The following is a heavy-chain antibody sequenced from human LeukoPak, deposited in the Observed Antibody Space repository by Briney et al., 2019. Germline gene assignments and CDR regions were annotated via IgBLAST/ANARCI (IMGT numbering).Heavy chain of an antibody. CDR1: GFKFSSYS. J-gene: IGHJ4*02. CDR2: ISSSSSYI. CDR3: AVTTVGFALDY. V-gene: IGHV3-21*01. Sequence: GGSLRLSCAASGFKFSSYSMKWVRQAPGKGLEWVSFISSSSSYIYYADSVKGRFTISRDNAKNSLYLQMNSLRAEDTAVYYCAVTTVGFALDYWGQGTLVTVSS. D-gene: IGHD4-17*01.